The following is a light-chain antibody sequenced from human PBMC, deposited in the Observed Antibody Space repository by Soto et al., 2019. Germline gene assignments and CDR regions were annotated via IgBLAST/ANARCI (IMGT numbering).Light chain of an antibody. CDR3: QQRSNLPPT. J-gene: IGKJ5*01. CDR1: RSVSSY. Sequence: EIVLTQSPATLSLSPGESATLSCRATRSVSSYLAWYQQKPGQAPRLLIFGTSSRATGIPDRFSGGGSGTDFTLTISSLEPEDFAVYYCQQRSNLPPTFGQGTRLEIK. CDR2: GTS. V-gene: IGKV3-11*01.